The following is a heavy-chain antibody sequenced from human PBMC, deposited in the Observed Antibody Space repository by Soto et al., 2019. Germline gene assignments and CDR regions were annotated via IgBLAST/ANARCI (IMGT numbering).Heavy chain of an antibody. J-gene: IGHJ6*02. CDR2: IYWDDDK. CDR1: GFSLSTSGVG. V-gene: IGHV2-5*02. CDR3: AYLPCSGGSCYWFSFSGMDV. Sequence: QITLKESGPTLVKPTQTLTLTCTFSGFSLSTSGVGXXXXXXXXXKALEWLALIYWDDDKRYRPSLESRLTITKDTXXXXVXXTXTXXXSVXXAXXYCAYLPCSGGSCYWFSFSGMDVWGQGTTVTVSS. D-gene: IGHD2-15*01.